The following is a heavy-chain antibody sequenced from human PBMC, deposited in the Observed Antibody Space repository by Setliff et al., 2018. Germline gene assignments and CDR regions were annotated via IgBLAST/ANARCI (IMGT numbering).Heavy chain of an antibody. Sequence: KTSETLSLTCAVYGGSFSYYYWTWIRQPPGKGLEWIGEINHSGSTNYNPSLKSRVTISVDTSKNQFSLKVNSVTAADTAVYYCARGADYHDTSGYSHWGQGTLVTVSS. CDR1: GGSFSYYY. CDR3: ARGADYHDTSGYSH. CDR2: INHSGST. D-gene: IGHD3-22*01. J-gene: IGHJ4*02. V-gene: IGHV4-34*01.